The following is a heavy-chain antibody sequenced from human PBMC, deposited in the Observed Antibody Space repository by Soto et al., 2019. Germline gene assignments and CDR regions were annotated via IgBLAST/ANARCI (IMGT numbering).Heavy chain of an antibody. J-gene: IGHJ6*02. D-gene: IGHD6-13*01. CDR3: ARPSGGMGAAANYYYYGMDV. V-gene: IGHV1-69*01. CDR2: IIPIFGTA. CDR1: GGTFSSYA. Sequence: QVQLVQSGAEVKKPGSSVKVSCKASGGTFSSYAISWVRQAPGQGLEWMGGIIPIFGTANYAQKFQGRVTITADECTRTGYMELSSLRSEDTAVYYCARPSGGMGAAANYYYYGMDVWGQGTTVTVSS.